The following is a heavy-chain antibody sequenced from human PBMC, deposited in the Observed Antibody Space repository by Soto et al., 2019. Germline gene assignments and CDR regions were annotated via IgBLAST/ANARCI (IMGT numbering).Heavy chain of an antibody. CDR1: GGSISNKY. D-gene: IGHD6-19*01. J-gene: IGHJ3*02. CDR3: ARALDSSGWYGDDAFDI. Sequence: QVQLQESGPGLVKPSGTLSLTCTVSGGSISNKYWSWIRQPAGKGLEWFGRMASSGVTNYSPSFKSRVTMSVDMSKNQFSRKLRSVTATDAAVYYCARALDSSGWYGDDAFDIWGQGTMVTVSS. V-gene: IGHV4-4*07. CDR2: MASSGVT.